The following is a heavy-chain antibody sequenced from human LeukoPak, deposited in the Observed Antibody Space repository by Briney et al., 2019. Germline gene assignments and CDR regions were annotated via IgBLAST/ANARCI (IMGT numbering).Heavy chain of an antibody. CDR2: ISWNSGSI. CDR3: ATNLGDSSGILAEYFQH. CDR1: GFTFDDYA. V-gene: IGHV3-9*01. Sequence: GRSLRLSCAASGFTFDDYAMHWVRQAPGKGLEWVSGISWNSGSIGYADSVKGRFTISRDNAKNSLYLQMNSPRAEDTALYYCATNLGDSSGILAEYFQHWGQGTLVTVSS. J-gene: IGHJ1*01. D-gene: IGHD3-22*01.